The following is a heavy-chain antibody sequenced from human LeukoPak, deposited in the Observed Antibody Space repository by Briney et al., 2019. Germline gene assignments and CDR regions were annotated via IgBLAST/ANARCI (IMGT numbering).Heavy chain of an antibody. CDR2: INQSGST. V-gene: IGHV4-34*01. CDR3: ARIFKRPRIASAAIVTFDM. J-gene: IGHJ3*02. Sequence: SETLSLTCAVYGESFSGYDWSWIRQPPGKGLEWIGEINQSGSTKYNPSLKSRVTILGDTSKNQFSLKLNAVTAADTAIYYCARIFKRPRIASAAIVTFDMWGQGTMVTVSS. D-gene: IGHD6-13*01. CDR1: GESFSGYD.